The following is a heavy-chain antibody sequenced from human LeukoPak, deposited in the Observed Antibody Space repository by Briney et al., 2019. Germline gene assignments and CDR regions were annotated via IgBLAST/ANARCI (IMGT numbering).Heavy chain of an antibody. J-gene: IGHJ4*02. CDR3: ARGLGCGGDCYHDY. CDR2: ISDRGTTI. CDR1: GFTFSDFY. Sequence: GGSLRLSCAASGFTFSDFYMSWIRQAPGKGLEWISYISDRGTTIYYADSVKGRFTISRDNAKNSLHLQMNSLRAEDTAVYYCARGLGCGGDCYHDYWGQGTLVTVSS. V-gene: IGHV3-11*04. D-gene: IGHD2-21*02.